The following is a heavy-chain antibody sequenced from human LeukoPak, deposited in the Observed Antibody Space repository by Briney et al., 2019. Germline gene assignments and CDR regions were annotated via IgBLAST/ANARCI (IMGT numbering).Heavy chain of an antibody. D-gene: IGHD3-22*01. V-gene: IGHV3-21*06. CDR3: ARDYYDSSGYYQPPQGY. CDR1: GLTSTGYS. CDR2: ISSSSDYI. Sequence: GGSLRLSCVVSGLTSTGYSMTWVRQAPGKGLEWVSSISSSSDYIFYADSVKGRFTISRDNAKNSLYLQMNSLRAEDTAVYYCARDYYDSSGYYQPPQGYWGQGTLVTVSS. J-gene: IGHJ4*02.